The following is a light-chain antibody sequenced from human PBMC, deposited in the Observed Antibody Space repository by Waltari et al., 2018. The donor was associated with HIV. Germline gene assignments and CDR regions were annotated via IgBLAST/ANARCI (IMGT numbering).Light chain of an antibody. CDR1: SSDVGSYNL. CDR3: CSYAGSSYI. CDR2: EVS. V-gene: IGLV2-23*02. Sequence: QSALTQPASVSGSPGQSITIPCTGPSSDVGSYNLVSWSQQHPGKAPKLMIYEVSKRPSGVSDRFSGSKSGNTASLTISGLQAEDEADYYCCSYAGSSYIFGTGTKVTVL. J-gene: IGLJ1*01.